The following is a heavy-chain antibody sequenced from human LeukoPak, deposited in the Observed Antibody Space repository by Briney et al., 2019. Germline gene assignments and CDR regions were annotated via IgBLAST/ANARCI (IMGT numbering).Heavy chain of an antibody. D-gene: IGHD3-22*01. V-gene: IGHV3-23*01. J-gene: IGHJ5*02. CDR1: GFTFSNYA. CDR3: AKSAYSSGRRWFDP. Sequence: GGSLRLSCAASGFTFSNYAMSWVRQAPGKGLEWVVTISGSERYTFHADSVKGRFTISRDNSNNTVYLQMNSLRTEDTAVYYCAKSAYSSGRRWFDPWGQGTLVTVSS. CDR2: ISGSERYT.